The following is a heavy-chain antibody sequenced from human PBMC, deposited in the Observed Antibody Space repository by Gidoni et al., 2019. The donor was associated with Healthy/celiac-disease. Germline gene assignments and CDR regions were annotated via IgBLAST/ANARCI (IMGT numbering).Heavy chain of an antibody. J-gene: IGHJ4*02. CDR1: GFTFDDYA. CDR2: ISWNSGSI. Sequence: EVQLVESGGGLVQPGRSLRLSCAASGFTFDDYAMHWVRQAPGKGLEWVSGISWNSGSIGYADSVKGRFTISRDNAKNSLYLQMNSLRAEDTAVYYCAKDEYSSGWYYFDYWGQGTLVTVSS. V-gene: IGHV3-9*01. D-gene: IGHD6-19*01. CDR3: AKDEYSSGWYYFDY.